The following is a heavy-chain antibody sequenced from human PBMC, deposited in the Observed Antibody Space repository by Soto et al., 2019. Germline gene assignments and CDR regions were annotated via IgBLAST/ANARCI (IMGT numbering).Heavy chain of an antibody. D-gene: IGHD2-8*01. CDR3: ARRMNVMGLDY. Sequence: GGSLRLSCAASGFTFSRHYMRWVRQAPGKGLEWVATINQDGSGKYYVDSVKGRFTISRDNAKNSLYLQMDSLRAEDTAVYYCARRMNVMGLDYWGQGTLVTVSS. CDR1: GFTFSRHY. J-gene: IGHJ4*02. V-gene: IGHV3-7*05. CDR2: INQDGSGK.